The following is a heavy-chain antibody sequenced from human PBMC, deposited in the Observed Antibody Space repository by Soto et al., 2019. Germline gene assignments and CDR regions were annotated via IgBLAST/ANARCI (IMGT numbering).Heavy chain of an antibody. J-gene: IGHJ4*02. V-gene: IGHV3-74*01. CDR3: ARGGYCSSTSCPNRHTMVRGVIPPYPIPDY. CDR1: GFTFSSYW. Sequence: GGSLRLSCAASGFTFSSYWMHWVRQAPGKGLVWVSRINSDGSSTSYADSVKGRFTISRDNAKNTLYLQMNSLRAEDTAVYYCARGGYCSSTSCPNRHTMVRGVIPPYPIPDYWGQGTLVTVSS. D-gene: IGHD2-2*01. CDR2: INSDGSST.